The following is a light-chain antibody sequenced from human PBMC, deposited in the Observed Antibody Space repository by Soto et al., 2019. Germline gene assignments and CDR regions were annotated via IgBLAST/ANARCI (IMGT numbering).Light chain of an antibody. J-gene: IGKJ1*01. V-gene: IGKV3-15*01. CDR3: QQHNKLPPTWT. CDR1: QSVSSN. Sequence: EIVMTQSPATLSVSPGERATLSCRASQSVSSNLAWYQQKPGQAPRLLIYGASTRATGIPARFSGSGSGTDFPPPLSSPHSEDFAVYYSQQHNKLPPTWTFGQGTKVEIK. CDR2: GAS.